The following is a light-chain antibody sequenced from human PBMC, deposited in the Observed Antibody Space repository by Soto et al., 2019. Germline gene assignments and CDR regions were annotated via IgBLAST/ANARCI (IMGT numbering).Light chain of an antibody. CDR1: QTISNY. CDR2: AAS. J-gene: IGKJ1*01. CDR3: KQYCSYPCT. Sequence: IQMTQSPSSLSASVGDRVTITCXASQTISNYLNWYQQKPGKAPKLLIYAASSLQSGVPSRFSGSGSGTEFTLTISSLQPDDSATYYCKQYCSYPCTFGRGTKVDIK. V-gene: IGKV1-39*01.